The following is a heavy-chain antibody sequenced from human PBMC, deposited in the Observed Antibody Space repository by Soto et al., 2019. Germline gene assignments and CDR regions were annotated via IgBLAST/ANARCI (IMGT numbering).Heavy chain of an antibody. J-gene: IGHJ3*02. CDR3: ARDKGSGSYWDAFDI. V-gene: IGHV1-46*03. D-gene: IGHD3-10*01. CDR2: INPSGGST. Sequence: GASVKVSCTASGYTFTSYYMHCVRQAPGQGLEWMGIINPSGGSTSYAQKFQGRVTMTRDTSTSTVYMELSSLRSEDTAVYYCARDKGSGSYWDAFDIWGQGTMVTVSS. CDR1: GYTFTSYY.